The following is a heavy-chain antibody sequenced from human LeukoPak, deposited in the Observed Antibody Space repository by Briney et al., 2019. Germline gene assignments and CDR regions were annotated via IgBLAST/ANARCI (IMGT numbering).Heavy chain of an antibody. V-gene: IGHV4-39*07. CDR2: IYYSGST. Sequence: PSETPSLTCTVSGGSISSSSYYWGWIRQPPGKGLEWIGSIYYSGSTYYNPSLKSRVTISVDTSKNQFSLKLSSVTAADTAVYYCARDGYCTNGVCYGEYNWFDPWGQGTLVTVSS. CDR3: ARDGYCTNGVCYGEYNWFDP. D-gene: IGHD2-8*01. J-gene: IGHJ5*02. CDR1: GGSISSSSYY.